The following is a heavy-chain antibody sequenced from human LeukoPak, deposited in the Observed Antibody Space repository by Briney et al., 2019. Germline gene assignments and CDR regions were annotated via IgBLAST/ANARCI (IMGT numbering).Heavy chain of an antibody. CDR1: GGSFSGYY. D-gene: IGHD6-13*01. V-gene: IGHV4-34*01. Sequence: SETLSLTCAVYGGSFSGYYWSWIRKPPGKGLDWIGEINHSGSTNYNPSLKSRVTISVDTSKNQFSLKLSSVTAADTAVYYCARGRGGAAAGNKWFDPWGQGTLVTVSS. CDR3: ARGRGGAAAGNKWFDP. CDR2: INHSGST. J-gene: IGHJ5*02.